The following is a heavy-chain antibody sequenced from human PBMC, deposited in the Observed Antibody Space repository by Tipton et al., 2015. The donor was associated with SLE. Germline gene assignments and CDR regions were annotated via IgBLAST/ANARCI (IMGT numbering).Heavy chain of an antibody. D-gene: IGHD3-3*01. J-gene: IGHJ4*02. CDR1: GFSISSGSY. Sequence: TLSLTCAVSGFSISSGSYWAWIRQPPGKGLEWIGYIYYSGSTYYNPSLKSRVTISVDTSKNQFSLNLSSVTAADTAVYYCARDLTILGVVRDYWGQGTLVTVSS. V-gene: IGHV4-38-2*02. CDR2: IYYSGST. CDR3: ARDLTILGVVRDY.